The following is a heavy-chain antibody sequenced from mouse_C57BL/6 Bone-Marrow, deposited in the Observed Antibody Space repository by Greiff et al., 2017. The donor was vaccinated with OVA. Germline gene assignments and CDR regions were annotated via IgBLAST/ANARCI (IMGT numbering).Heavy chain of an antibody. V-gene: IGHV1-15*01. CDR2: IDPETGGT. D-gene: IGHD2-10*02. CDR1: GYTFTDYE. Sequence: VQRVESGAELVRPGASVTLSCKASGYTFTDYEMHWVKQTPVHGLEWIGAIDPETGGTAYNQKFKGKAILTADKSSSTAYMELRSLTSEDSAVYYCTRSYGNYWGQGTLVTVSA. J-gene: IGHJ3*01. CDR3: TRSYGNY.